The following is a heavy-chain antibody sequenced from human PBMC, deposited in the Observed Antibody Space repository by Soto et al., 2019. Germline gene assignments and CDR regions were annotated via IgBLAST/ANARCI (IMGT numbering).Heavy chain of an antibody. D-gene: IGHD1-26*01. CDR2: ISYDGSRK. V-gene: IGHV3-30-3*01. J-gene: IGHJ6*02. Sequence: QVHLVESGGGVVQPGSSLRLSCAASEFTFRIFAMHWLRQSPGKGLEWVAVISYDGSRKADSVKGRFTVSRDNSWNTLYLQMNSLRAEDTAIYYCARGDREDIEEVVGVRPGEYSMDVWGQGTTVTDSS. CDR3: ARGDREDIEEVVGVRPGEYSMDV. CDR1: EFTFRIFA.